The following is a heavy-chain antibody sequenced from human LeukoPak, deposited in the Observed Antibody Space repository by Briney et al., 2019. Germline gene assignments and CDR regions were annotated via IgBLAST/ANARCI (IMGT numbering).Heavy chain of an antibody. CDR2: IWYDGSKR. D-gene: IGHD5/OR15-5a*01. Sequence: PGKSLRLSCTASGFTFSGYGMHWVRQAPGKGLEWVAIIWYDGSKRYYADSVKGRFTTSRDNFKNTLYLEMNTLRAEDTAMYYCARSEVSTTPLDYWGQGTLVTVSS. V-gene: IGHV3-33*01. CDR1: GFTFSGYG. J-gene: IGHJ4*02. CDR3: ARSEVSTTPLDY.